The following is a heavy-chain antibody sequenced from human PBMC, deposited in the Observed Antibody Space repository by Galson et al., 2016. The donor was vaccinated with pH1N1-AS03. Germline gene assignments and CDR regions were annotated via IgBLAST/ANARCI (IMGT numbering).Heavy chain of an antibody. Sequence: SVKVSCKASGGAFSIYAINWVRQAPGQGLEWMGGIVPIFGTPSYAQRLQGRVTINADESTNTAYMELRSLTSEDTAVYYCARGPHVRGARNFYNGRAVWAKGPRSPSP. D-gene: IGHD3-10*02. V-gene: IGHV1-69*13. J-gene: IGHJ6*02. CDR1: GGAFSIYA. CDR2: IVPIFGTP. CDR3: ARGPHVRGARNFYNGRAV.